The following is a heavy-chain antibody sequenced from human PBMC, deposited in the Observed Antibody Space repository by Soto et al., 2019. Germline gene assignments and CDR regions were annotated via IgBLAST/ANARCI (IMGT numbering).Heavy chain of an antibody. CDR2: ISWNSSSI. CDR3: ARPYCSSTSCYEPYFDY. V-gene: IGHV3-9*01. J-gene: IGHJ4*02. Sequence: PGGSLRLSCAASGLTFDDYAMHWVRQAPGKGLEWVSGISWNSSSIGYADSVKGRFTISRDNAKNTLYLQMNSLRAEDTAVYYCARPYCSSTSCYEPYFDYWGQGTLVTVSS. D-gene: IGHD2-2*01. CDR1: GLTFDDYA.